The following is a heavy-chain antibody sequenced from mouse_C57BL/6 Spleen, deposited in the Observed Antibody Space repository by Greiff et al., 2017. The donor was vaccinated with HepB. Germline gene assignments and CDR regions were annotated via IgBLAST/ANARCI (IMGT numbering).Heavy chain of an antibody. D-gene: IGHD1-1*01. J-gene: IGHJ3*01. V-gene: IGHV1-26*01. CDR2: INPNNGGT. Sequence: EVQLQQSGPELVKPGASVKISCKASGYTFTDYYMNWVKQSHGKSLEWIGDINPNNGGTSYNQKFKGKATLTVDKSSSTAYMELRSLTSEDSAVYYCASPYYYGSSYGAYWGQGTLVTVSA. CDR3: ASPYYYGSSYGAY. CDR1: GYTFTDYY.